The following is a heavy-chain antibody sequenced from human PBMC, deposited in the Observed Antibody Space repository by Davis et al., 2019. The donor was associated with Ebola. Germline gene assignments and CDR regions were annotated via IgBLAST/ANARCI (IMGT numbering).Heavy chain of an antibody. D-gene: IGHD3-10*01. J-gene: IGHJ4*02. CDR2: IQNKADGGTT. CDR1: GFTFSDAW. V-gene: IGHV3-15*05. Sequence: PGGSLRLSCAASGFTFSDAWMSWVRQAPGKGLEYIGRIQNKADGGTTAYTAPVKGRFTISRDDSQNTLYLQADSLIIDDTAVYYCTTFPVPYCGYVDDYWGQGTLVTVSS. CDR3: TTFPVPYCGYVDDY.